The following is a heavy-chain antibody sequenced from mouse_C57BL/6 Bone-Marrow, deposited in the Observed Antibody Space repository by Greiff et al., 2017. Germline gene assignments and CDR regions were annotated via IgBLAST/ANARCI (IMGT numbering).Heavy chain of an antibody. CDR2: ISSGTSTI. D-gene: IGHD1-1*01. J-gene: IGHJ2*01. CDR3: ARHYYGSSFCFDY. Sequence: EVQLQESGGGLVKPGGSLKLSCAASGFTFSDYGMHWVRQAPEKGLEWVAYISSGTSTIYYADTVKGRFTFSRDNANNTPFLQMTSLRSEDTAMYYCARHYYGSSFCFDYWGQGTTLTVSS. CDR1: GFTFSDYG. V-gene: IGHV5-17*01.